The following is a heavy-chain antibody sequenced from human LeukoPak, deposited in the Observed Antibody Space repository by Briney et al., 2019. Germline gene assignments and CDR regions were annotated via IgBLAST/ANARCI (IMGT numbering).Heavy chain of an antibody. V-gene: IGHV1-24*01. J-gene: IGHJ4*02. CDR2: FYPEDGET. Sequence: GASVKVSCKVSGYTLTELSMHWVRQAPGKGLEWMGGFYPEDGETIYAQKLQGRVTMTEDTSTDTAYMELSSLRSEDTAVYYCATVNPYDSSGYLPESWGQGTLVTVSS. CDR1: GYTLTELS. D-gene: IGHD3-22*01. CDR3: ATVNPYDSSGYLPES.